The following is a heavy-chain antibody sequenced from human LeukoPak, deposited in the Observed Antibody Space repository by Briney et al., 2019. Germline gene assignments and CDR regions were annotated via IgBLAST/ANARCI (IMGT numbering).Heavy chain of an antibody. CDR2: IYYSGST. D-gene: IGHD2-15*01. Sequence: SETLSLTCTVSGGSISSYYWSWIRQPPGKGLEWIGYIYYSGSTYYNPSLKSRVTISVDTSKNQFSLKLSSVTAADTAVYYCARRRYCSGGSCYWSYWGQGTLVTVSS. V-gene: IGHV4-59*04. CDR3: ARRRYCSGGSCYWSY. J-gene: IGHJ4*02. CDR1: GGSISSYY.